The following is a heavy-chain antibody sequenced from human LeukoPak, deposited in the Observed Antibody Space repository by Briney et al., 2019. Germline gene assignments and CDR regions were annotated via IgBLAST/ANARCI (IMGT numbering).Heavy chain of an antibody. CDR1: GGSISSYY. J-gene: IGHJ4*02. Sequence: SETLSLTCTVSGGSISSYYWSWIRQPPGKGLEWIGEINHSGSTNYNPSLKSRVTISVDTSKNQFSLKLSSVTAADTAVYYCAGLRLPNKYFDYWGQGTLVTVSS. CDR3: AGLRLPNKYFDY. CDR2: INHSGST. D-gene: IGHD3-16*01. V-gene: IGHV4-34*01.